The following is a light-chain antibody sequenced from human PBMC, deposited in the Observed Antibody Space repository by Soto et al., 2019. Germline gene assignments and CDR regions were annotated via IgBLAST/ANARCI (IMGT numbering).Light chain of an antibody. Sequence: EIVLTQSPGTLSLSPGERATLSCRASQSVSSSYLAWYQQKPGQAPRLLIYGASSRATGIQDRFSGSGSGTYFNVTISRLEPEDFAVYYCQQYGSSSWTFGQGTKVEMK. V-gene: IGKV3-20*01. J-gene: IGKJ1*01. CDR2: GAS. CDR3: QQYGSSSWT. CDR1: QSVSSSY.